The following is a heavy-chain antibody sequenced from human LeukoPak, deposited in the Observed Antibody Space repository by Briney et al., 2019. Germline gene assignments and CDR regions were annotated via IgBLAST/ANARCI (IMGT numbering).Heavy chain of an antibody. CDR3: ARLDGYYDSSGYYFVVAGFDY. J-gene: IGHJ4*02. V-gene: IGHV4-39*01. D-gene: IGHD3-22*01. Sequence: SETLSLTCTVSGGSISSHYWGWIRQPPGKGLEWIGSIFYSGSTYYNPSLKSRVTISVDTSKNQFSLKLSSVTAADTAVYYCARLDGYYDSSGYYFVVAGFDYWGQGTLVTVSS. CDR2: IFYSGST. CDR1: GGSISSHY.